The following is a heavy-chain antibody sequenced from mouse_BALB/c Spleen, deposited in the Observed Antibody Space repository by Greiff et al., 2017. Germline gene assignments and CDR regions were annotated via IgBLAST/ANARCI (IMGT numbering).Heavy chain of an antibody. CDR3: ARRGYDVLYYYAMDY. CDR1: GYTFTSYW. CDR2: INPSNGRT. J-gene: IGHJ4*01. D-gene: IGHD2-2*01. V-gene: IGHV1S81*02. Sequence: QVQLQQPGAELVKPGASVKLSCKASGYTFTSYWMHWVKQRPGQGLEWIGEINPSNGRTNYNEKFKSKATLTVDKSSSTAYMQLSSLTSEDSAVYYCARRGYDVLYYYAMDYWGQGTSVTVSS.